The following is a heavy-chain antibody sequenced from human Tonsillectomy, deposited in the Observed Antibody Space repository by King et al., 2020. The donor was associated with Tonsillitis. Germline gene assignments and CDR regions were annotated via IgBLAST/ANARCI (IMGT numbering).Heavy chain of an antibody. D-gene: IGHD1-1*01. CDR1: GFNFRNAW. V-gene: IGHV3-7*01. CDR2: INEDGREK. Sequence: VQLVESGGGLVQPGGSLRLSCAASGFNFRNAWMSWVRQTPGRGLECVADINEDGREKRYVDSVKGRFTVSRDKAKNLLYLEMHSLRDEDTAVYYCVRDPDWKAFDIWGLGTMVTVSS. J-gene: IGHJ3*02. CDR3: VRDPDWKAFDI.